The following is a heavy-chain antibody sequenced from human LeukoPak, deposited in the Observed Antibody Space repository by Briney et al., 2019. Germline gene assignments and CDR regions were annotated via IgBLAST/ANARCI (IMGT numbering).Heavy chain of an antibody. CDR1: GGSTSSYY. CDR3: ARGRNYYDSSGYYYESAFDI. D-gene: IGHD3-22*01. V-gene: IGHV4-4*07. CDR2: IYTSGST. J-gene: IGHJ3*02. Sequence: SETLSLTCTVSGGSTSSYYWIWIRQPAGKGLEWIGRIYTSGSTNYNPSLKSRVTMSVDTSKNQFSLKLSSVTAADTAVYYCARGRNYYDSSGYYYESAFDIWGQGTMVTVSS.